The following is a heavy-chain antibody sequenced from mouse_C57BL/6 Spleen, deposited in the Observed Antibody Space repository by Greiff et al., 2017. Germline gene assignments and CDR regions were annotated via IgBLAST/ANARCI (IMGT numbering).Heavy chain of an antibody. J-gene: IGHJ2*01. CDR1: GYTFTDYY. V-gene: IGHV1-19*01. D-gene: IGHD1-1*01. Sequence: VQLQQSGPVLVKPGASVKMSCKASGYTFTDYYMNWVKQSHGKSLEWIGVINPYNGGTSYNQKFKGKATLTVDKSSSTAYMELNSLTSEDSAVYYCARRGITTVVAPDYWGQGTTLTVSS. CDR3: ARRGITTVVAPDY. CDR2: INPYNGGT.